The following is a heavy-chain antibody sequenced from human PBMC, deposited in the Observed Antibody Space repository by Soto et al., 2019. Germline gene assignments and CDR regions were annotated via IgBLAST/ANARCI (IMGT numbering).Heavy chain of an antibody. V-gene: IGHV4-30-4*01. CDR1: GGSISSGDYY. J-gene: IGHJ4*02. Sequence: PSETLSLTCTVSGGSISSGDYYRSWIRQPPGKGLEWIGYIYYSGSTYYNPSLKSRVTISVDTSKNQFSLKLSSVTAADTAVYYCAREQSRYSSSWYDYWGQRTMVTVYS. CDR2: IYYSGST. CDR3: AREQSRYSSSWYDY. D-gene: IGHD6-13*01.